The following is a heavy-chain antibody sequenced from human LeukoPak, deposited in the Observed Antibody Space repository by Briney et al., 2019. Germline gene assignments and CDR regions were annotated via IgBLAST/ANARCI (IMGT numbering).Heavy chain of an antibody. CDR1: GGSFSGYY. D-gene: IGHD6-13*01. J-gene: IGHJ5*02. V-gene: IGHV4-34*01. CDR3: ARHPPPGIAAADNWFDP. Sequence: PSETLSLTCAVYGGSFSGYYWSWIRQPPGKGLEWIGEINHSGSTNYNPSLKSRVTISVDTSKNQFSLKLSSVTAADTAVYYCARHPPPGIAAADNWFDPWGQGTLVTVSS. CDR2: INHSGST.